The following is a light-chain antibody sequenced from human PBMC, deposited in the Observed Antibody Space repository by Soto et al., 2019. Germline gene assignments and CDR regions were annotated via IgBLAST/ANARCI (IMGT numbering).Light chain of an antibody. CDR3: SSYTSSSTDVV. J-gene: IGLJ2*01. CDR1: SSDVGGYNY. V-gene: IGLV2-14*01. CDR2: DVS. Sequence: QSLLTQPASVSGSPGQSITISCTGTSSDVGGYNYVSWYQQHPGKAPKLMIYDVSNRPSGVSNCFSGSKSGNTASLTISGLQAEDEADYYCSSYTSSSTDVVFGGGTKVTVL.